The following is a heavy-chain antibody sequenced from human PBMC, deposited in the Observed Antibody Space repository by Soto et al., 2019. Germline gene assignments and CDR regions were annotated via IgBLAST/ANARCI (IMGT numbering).Heavy chain of an antibody. V-gene: IGHV4-59*01. J-gene: IGHJ4*02. CDR2: FYSSGSP. CDR3: AREFYYDSSGIGFDS. D-gene: IGHD3-22*01. CDR1: GGSLSGYY. Sequence: SETLSLTCTVSGGSLSGYYWSWIRQPPGKGLEWIGDFYSSGSPHHNPSLKNRVSISEDRSKNEFSLKLSSVTAADTAIYYCAREFYYDSSGIGFDSWGQGNLVTVSS.